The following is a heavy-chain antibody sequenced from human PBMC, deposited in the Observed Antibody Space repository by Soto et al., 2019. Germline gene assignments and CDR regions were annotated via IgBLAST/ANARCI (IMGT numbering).Heavy chain of an antibody. J-gene: IGHJ3*01. CDR1: GGTFNSYD. CDR3: ARRTSAFDV. V-gene: IGHV1-69*02. Sequence: QVQLVQSGAEVKKPGSSVKVSCKASGGTFNSYDIHWVRQAPGQGLEWMGRIIPSLGIPNYAQALQGRLTITANVATRIAYMELTNLKSGDTAIYYCARRTSAFDVWGQGTVVTVSS. D-gene: IGHD2-2*01. CDR2: IIPSLGIP.